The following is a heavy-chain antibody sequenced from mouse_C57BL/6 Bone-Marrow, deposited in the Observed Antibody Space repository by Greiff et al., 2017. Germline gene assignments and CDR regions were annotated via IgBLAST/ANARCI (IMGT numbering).Heavy chain of an antibody. CDR2: ISSGGSYT. J-gene: IGHJ2*01. CDR3: ARQMYYCDD. CDR1: GFTFSSYG. V-gene: IGHV5-6*01. Sequence: EVQVVESGGDLVKPGGSLKLSCAASGFTFSSYGMSWVRQTPDKRLEWVATISSGGSYTYYPDSVKGRFTISRDNAKNTLYLQMSSLKSEDTAMYYCARQMYYCDDWGQGTTLTVSS.